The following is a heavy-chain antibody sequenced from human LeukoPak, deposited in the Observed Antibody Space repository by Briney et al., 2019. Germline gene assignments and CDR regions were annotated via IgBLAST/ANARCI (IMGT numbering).Heavy chain of an antibody. J-gene: IGHJ4*02. CDR1: GFTFSSYW. Sequence: GGSLRLSCAASGFTFSSYWMYWVRQAPGKGLVWVSRINSDGSCTKYADSVKGRFTISRDNAKNTLYLQMNSLRVEDTAVYYCARILSKDYFDSWGQGALVTVSS. D-gene: IGHD2-15*01. V-gene: IGHV3-74*01. CDR2: INSDGSCT. CDR3: ARILSKDYFDS.